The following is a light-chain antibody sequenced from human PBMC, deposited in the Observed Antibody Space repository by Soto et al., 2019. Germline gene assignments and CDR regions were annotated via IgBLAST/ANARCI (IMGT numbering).Light chain of an antibody. CDR3: QQYGSSPT. V-gene: IGKV3-20*01. Sequence: EIVLTQSPGTLSLSPGERATLSCRASQSVSSSYLAWYQQKPGQAPRLLIYGASSRATGIPDRFSGSGCGTDFTLTSSRLEPEDFAVYYCQQYGSSPTFGGGTKVEIK. CDR1: QSVSSSY. CDR2: GAS. J-gene: IGKJ4*01.